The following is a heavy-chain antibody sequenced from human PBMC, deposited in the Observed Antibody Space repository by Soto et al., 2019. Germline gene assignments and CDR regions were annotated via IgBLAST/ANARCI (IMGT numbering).Heavy chain of an antibody. CDR1: GDNVSTGSAT. D-gene: IGHD2-15*01. J-gene: IGHJ4*02. CDR3: VRLVGNRWSDS. Sequence: SQTLAHTCDLSGDNVSTGSATRNWIRQSPSRGLEWLGRTWYRCKWYYDYAVSVRSRISINPDTSKNQFSLQLNSVTPEDTAVYYGVRLVGNRWSDSWGPGTLAT. V-gene: IGHV6-1*01. CDR2: TWYRCKWYY.